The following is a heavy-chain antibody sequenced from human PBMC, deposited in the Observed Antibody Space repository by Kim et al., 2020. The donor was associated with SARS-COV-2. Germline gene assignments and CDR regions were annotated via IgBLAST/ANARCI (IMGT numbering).Heavy chain of an antibody. Sequence: GGSLRLSCSASGFTFSSYAMHWVRQAPGKGLEYVSAISSNGGSTYYADSVKGRFTISRDNSKNTLYLQMSSLRAEDTAVYYCVKPPRLIRQWLLRYWGQGTLVTVSS. CDR3: VKPPRLIRQWLLRY. V-gene: IGHV3-64D*09. J-gene: IGHJ4*02. D-gene: IGHD6-19*01. CDR2: ISSNGGST. CDR1: GFTFSSYA.